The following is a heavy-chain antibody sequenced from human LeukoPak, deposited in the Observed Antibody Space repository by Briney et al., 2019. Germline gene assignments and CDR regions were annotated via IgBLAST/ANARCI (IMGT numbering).Heavy chain of an antibody. CDR2: IRDDGSKE. V-gene: IGHV3-30*02. Sequence: PGGSLRLSXAASGFIFSNYGIHWVRQAPGKGLEWVAFIRDDGSKEYYADSVKGRFTISRDNSKNTLFLQMNSLTAEDTAVYYCAKDANTGWSYFDYWGQGTLVTVSS. CDR1: GFIFSNYG. CDR3: AKDANTGWSYFDY. J-gene: IGHJ4*02. D-gene: IGHD6-19*01.